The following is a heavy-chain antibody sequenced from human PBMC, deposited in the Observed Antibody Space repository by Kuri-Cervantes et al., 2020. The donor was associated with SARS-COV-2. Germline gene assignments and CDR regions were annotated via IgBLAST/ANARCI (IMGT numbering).Heavy chain of an antibody. CDR1: GFTFSSCA. CDR2: ISGSGGST. Sequence: GGSLRLSCAASGFTFSSCAVSWVRQAPGKGLEWVSAISGSGGSTYYADSVKGRFTISRDNSKNTLYLQMNSLRAEDTAVYYCAKDLEQQLDSHYGMDVWGQGTTVTVSS. J-gene: IGHJ6*02. V-gene: IGHV3-23*01. CDR3: AKDLEQQLDSHYGMDV. D-gene: IGHD6-13*01.